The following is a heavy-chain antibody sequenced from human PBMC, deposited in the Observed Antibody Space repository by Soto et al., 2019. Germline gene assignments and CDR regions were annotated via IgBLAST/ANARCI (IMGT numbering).Heavy chain of an antibody. Sequence: SETLSLTCTVSGGSISSSGFSRGWVRQPPGKGLEWIGCAYYSGNTYYNPSLKNRVTISVDTSGNQFSLRLNSVTAADTAVYYCTKVSSGWFDPWGQGTLVTVSS. CDR2: AYYSGNT. V-gene: IGHV4-39*01. CDR3: TKVSSGWFDP. CDR1: GGSISSSGFS. D-gene: IGHD2-8*01. J-gene: IGHJ5*02.